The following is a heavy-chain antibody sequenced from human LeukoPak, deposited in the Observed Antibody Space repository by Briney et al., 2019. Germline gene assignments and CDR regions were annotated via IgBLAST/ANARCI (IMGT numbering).Heavy chain of an antibody. CDR2: IIPILGIA. CDR3: ATDPDDSKGGGG. J-gene: IGHJ4*02. Sequence: SVKVSCKASGGTFSSYAISWVRQAPGQGLKWMGRIIPILGIANYAQKFQGRVTITADKSTSTAYMELRSLRSDDTAVYYCATDPDDSKGGGGWGQGTLVTVSS. V-gene: IGHV1-69*04. D-gene: IGHD3-22*01. CDR1: GGTFSSYA.